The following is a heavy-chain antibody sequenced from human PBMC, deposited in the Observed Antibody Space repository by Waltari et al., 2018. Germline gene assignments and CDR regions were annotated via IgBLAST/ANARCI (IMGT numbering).Heavy chain of an antibody. D-gene: IGHD3-22*01. CDR1: GGNFSSDD. V-gene: IGHV1-69*10. CDR3: ARDSSGYSDY. CDR2: IIPILGIA. J-gene: IGHJ4*02. Sequence: QVQLVQSGAEVKKPGSSVEVSCTSSGGNFSSDDISWVRQAPGQGLEWMGGIIPILGIANYAQKFQGRVTITADKSTSTAYMELSSLRSEDTAVYYCARDSSGYSDYWGQGTLVTVSS.